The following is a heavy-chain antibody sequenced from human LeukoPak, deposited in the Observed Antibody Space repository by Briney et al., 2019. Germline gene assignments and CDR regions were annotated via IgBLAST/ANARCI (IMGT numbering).Heavy chain of an antibody. CDR3: AKYAYNWNAPDGFDM. CDR2: ISYDGSRK. J-gene: IGHJ3*02. CDR1: RFSFRDYD. V-gene: IGHV3-30*18. Sequence: GGCLRLSCRASRFSFRDYDMHWVRQAPGKGLEWVAVISYDGSRKHYGDAVKGRFTISRDNSESTLFLQMNSLRIDDTSVYFCAKYAYNWNAPDGFDMWGQGTMVIVSS. D-gene: IGHD1-1*01.